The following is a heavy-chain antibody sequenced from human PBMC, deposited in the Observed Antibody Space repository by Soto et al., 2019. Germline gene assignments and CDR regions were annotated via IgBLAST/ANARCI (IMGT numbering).Heavy chain of an antibody. J-gene: IGHJ4*02. CDR1: GFTFSSYA. CDR2: ISGSGGST. V-gene: IGHV3-23*01. D-gene: IGHD3-22*01. CDR3: ASTYTYYYDSSGYYHDY. Sequence: GGSLRLSCAASGFTFSSYAMSWVRQSPGKGLEWVSAISGSGGSTYYADSVKGRFTISRDNSKNTLYLQMNSLRAEDTAVYYCASTYTYYYDSSGYYHDYWGQGTLVTVSS.